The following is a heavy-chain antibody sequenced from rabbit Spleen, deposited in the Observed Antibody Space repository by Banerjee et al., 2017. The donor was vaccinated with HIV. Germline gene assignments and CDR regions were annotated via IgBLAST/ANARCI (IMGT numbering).Heavy chain of an antibody. D-gene: IGHD8-1*01. V-gene: IGHV1S40*01. CDR2: MDTGSSGFT. CDR3: ARDTGSSFSSYGMDL. J-gene: IGHJ6*01. CDR1: GVSFSSNNY. Sequence: QSLEESGGDLVKPGASLTLTCTASGVSFSSNNYMCWVRQAPGKGLEWIACMDTGSSGFTYFASWAKGRFTISKTSSTTVTLKMTSLTAADTATYFCARDTGSSFSSYGMDLWGQGTLVTVS.